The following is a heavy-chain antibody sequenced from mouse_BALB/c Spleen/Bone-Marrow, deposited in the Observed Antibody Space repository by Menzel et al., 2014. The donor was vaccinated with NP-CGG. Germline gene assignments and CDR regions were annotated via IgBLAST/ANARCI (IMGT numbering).Heavy chain of an antibody. CDR3: ASPYYGNYDAMDY. D-gene: IGHD2-10*01. CDR2: INPYNDGN. V-gene: IGHV1-14*01. J-gene: IGHJ4*01. Sequence: EVKLMESGPELVKPGASVKMSCKASGYTFTSSVMHWVKKKPGQGLEWIGYINPYNDGNKYNEKFKGKATLTSDKSSSTAYMELSSLTSEDSAVYYCASPYYGNYDAMDYWGQGTSVTVSS. CDR1: GYTFTSSV.